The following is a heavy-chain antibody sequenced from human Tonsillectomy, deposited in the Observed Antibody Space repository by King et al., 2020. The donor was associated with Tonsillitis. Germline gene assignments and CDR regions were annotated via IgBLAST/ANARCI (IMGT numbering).Heavy chain of an antibody. CDR2: ISYDGSNK. V-gene: IGHV3-30-3*01. CDR3: ARDRAGTADY. D-gene: IGHD3-10*01. Sequence: HVQLVESGGGVVQPGRSLRLSCAASGFTFISYAMHWVRQAPGKGLEWVAVISYDGSNKYYADSVKGRFTISRDNSKKTLYLQMNSLREEDTAVYYCARDRAGTADYWGQGTLVTVSS. J-gene: IGHJ4*02. CDR1: GFTFISYA.